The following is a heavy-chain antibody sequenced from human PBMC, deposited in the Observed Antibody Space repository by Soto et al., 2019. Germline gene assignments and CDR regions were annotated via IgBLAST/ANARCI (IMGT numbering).Heavy chain of an antibody. D-gene: IGHD6-13*01. J-gene: IGHJ6*02. CDR2: IKQDGSEK. Sequence: PGGSLRLSCAASGFTFSSYWMSWVRQAPGKGLEWVANIKQDGSEKYYVDSVKGRFTTSRDNAKNSLYLQMNSLRAEDTAVYYCARVRSSSWAGMDVWGQGTTVTVSS. CDR1: GFTFSSYW. V-gene: IGHV3-7*01. CDR3: ARVRSSSWAGMDV.